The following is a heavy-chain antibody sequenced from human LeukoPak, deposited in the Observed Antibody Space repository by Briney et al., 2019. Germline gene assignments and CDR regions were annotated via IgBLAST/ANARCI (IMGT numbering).Heavy chain of an antibody. CDR3: ARDATQYLRYGYFDY. CDR2: INQISSHI. Sequence: KSGGSLRLSCAASGFTFTSYAMSWVRQAPGKGLEWVSSINQISSHIYYAESVRGRFSISRDNAKNSVYLQMNSLRAEDTAIYYCARDATQYLRYGYFDYWGPGILVTVSS. CDR1: GFTFTSYA. J-gene: IGHJ4*02. V-gene: IGHV3-21*01. D-gene: IGHD3-9*01.